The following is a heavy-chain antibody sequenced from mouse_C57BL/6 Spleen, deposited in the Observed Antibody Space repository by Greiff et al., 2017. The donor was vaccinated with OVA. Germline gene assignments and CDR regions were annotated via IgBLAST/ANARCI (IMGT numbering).Heavy chain of an antibody. CDR2: ISYDGSN. Sequence: DVQLQESGPGLVKPSQSLSLTCSVTGYSITSGYYWNWIRQFPGNKLEWMGYISYDGSNNYNPSLKNRISITRDTSKNQFFLKLNSVTTEDTATYYCARDSSGWDYWGQGTTLTVSS. CDR1: GYSITSGYY. V-gene: IGHV3-6*01. CDR3: ARDSSGWDY. D-gene: IGHD3-2*02. J-gene: IGHJ2*01.